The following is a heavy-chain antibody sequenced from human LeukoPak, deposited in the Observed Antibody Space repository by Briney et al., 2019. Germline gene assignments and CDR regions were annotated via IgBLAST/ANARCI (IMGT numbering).Heavy chain of an antibody. CDR1: GYTFTSYG. Sequence: ASVKVSCNASGYTFTSYGISWVRQAPGQGLEWMGWISAYNGNTNYAQKLQGRVTMTTDTSTSTAYMELRSLRSDDTAVYYCARDRYDDSSGYSGYWGQGTLVTVSS. CDR2: ISAYNGNT. V-gene: IGHV1-18*01. D-gene: IGHD3-22*01. J-gene: IGHJ4*02. CDR3: ARDRYDDSSGYSGY.